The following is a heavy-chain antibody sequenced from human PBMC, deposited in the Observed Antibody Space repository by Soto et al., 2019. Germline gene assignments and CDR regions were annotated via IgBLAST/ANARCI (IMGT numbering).Heavy chain of an antibody. CDR2: INHSGST. V-gene: IGHV4-34*01. J-gene: IGHJ4*02. D-gene: IGHD1-26*01. Sequence: SETLSLTCAVYGGSFSGYYWSGIRQPPGKGLEWIGEINHSGSTNYNPSLKSRVTISVDTSKNQFSLKLSSVTAADTAVYYCARVLGATKKALDYWGQGTLVTVSS. CDR3: ARVLGATKKALDY. CDR1: GGSFSGYY.